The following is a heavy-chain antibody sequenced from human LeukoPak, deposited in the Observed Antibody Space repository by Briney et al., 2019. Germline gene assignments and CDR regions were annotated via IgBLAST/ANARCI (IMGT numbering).Heavy chain of an antibody. CDR1: GFIFSNE. CDR3: AREIPMVKGDALDI. J-gene: IGHJ3*02. CDR2: TTTSGGFK. V-gene: IGHV3-48*03. D-gene: IGHD5-18*01. Sequence: GGSLRLSCAASGFIFSNEMNWVRQAPGKGLEWISYTTTSGGFKIYADSVKGRFTISRDNAKNSLYLQLNILRAEDTGLYYCAREIPMVKGDALDIWGQGTMVTVSS.